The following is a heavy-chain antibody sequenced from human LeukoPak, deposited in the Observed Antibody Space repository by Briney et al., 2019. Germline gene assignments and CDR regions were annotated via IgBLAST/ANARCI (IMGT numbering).Heavy chain of an antibody. CDR3: ARDDRCSSTSCHRLPLYYYYGMDV. J-gene: IGHJ6*02. CDR1: GGTFSSYT. V-gene: IGHV1-69*04. Sequence: SVKVSCKASGGTFSSYTISWVRQAPGQGLEWMGRIIPILGIANYAQKFQGRVTITADKSTSTAYMELSSLRSEDTAVCYCARDDRCSSTSCHRLPLYYYYGMDVWGQRTTVTVSS. D-gene: IGHD2-2*01. CDR2: IIPILGIA.